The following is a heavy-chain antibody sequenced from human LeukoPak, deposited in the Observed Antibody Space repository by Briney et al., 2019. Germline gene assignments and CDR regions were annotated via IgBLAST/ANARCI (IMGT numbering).Heavy chain of an antibody. D-gene: IGHD6-13*01. CDR3: ASSGSSWYGAFDI. V-gene: IGHV3-7*01. Sequence: GGSLRLSCAASGFTFSSFWMSWVRQAPGKGLEWVANINQDGSEKYYVDSVKGRFTISRDNAKNSLYLQMSSLRAEDTAVHYCASSGSSWYGAFDIWGQGTMVTVSS. CDR1: GFTFSSFW. CDR2: INQDGSEK. J-gene: IGHJ3*02.